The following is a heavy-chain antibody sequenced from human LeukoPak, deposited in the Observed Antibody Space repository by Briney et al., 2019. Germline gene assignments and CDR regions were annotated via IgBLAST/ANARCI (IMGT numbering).Heavy chain of an antibody. CDR2: ISPSGSIS. CDR3: ARDLDWGAFDA. CDR1: GFTFSKYS. D-gene: IGHD3-9*01. Sequence: GGSLRLSCAVSGFTFSKYSMNWVRQAPGKGLEWVSGISPSGSISYYADSVKGRFTISRDNSKNTVSLQMNSLRAEDTALYYCARDLDWGAFDAWGQGTLVTVSS. V-gene: IGHV3-23*01. J-gene: IGHJ5*02.